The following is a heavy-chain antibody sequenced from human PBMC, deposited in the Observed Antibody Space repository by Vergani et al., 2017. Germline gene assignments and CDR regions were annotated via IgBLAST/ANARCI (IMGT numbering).Heavy chain of an antibody. Sequence: EVQLLESGGGLVQPGGSLRLSCAASGFTFSSYAMSWVRQAPGKGLEWVSAISGSGGSTYYADSVKGRFTISRDNSKNTLYLQMNSLRAEDTAVYYCAKDSSTLVVPAAIQIYYYYYGMDVWGQGTTVTVSS. J-gene: IGHJ6*02. D-gene: IGHD2-2*02. CDR1: GFTFSSYA. CDR3: AKDSSTLVVPAAIQIYYYYYGMDV. CDR2: ISGSGGST. V-gene: IGHV3-23*01.